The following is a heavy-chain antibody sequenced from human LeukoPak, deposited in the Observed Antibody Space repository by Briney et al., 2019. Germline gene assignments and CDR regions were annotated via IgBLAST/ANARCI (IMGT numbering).Heavy chain of an antibody. CDR1: GYTFTGYY. Sequence: WASVKVSCKASGYTFTGYYMHWVRQAPGQGLEWMGWINPNSGGTNYAQKFQGRVTMTRDTSISTAYMELSRLRSDDTAVYYCARGGASGTAMDHNWFDPWGQGTLVTVSS. CDR3: ARGGASGTAMDHNWFDP. J-gene: IGHJ5*02. D-gene: IGHD5-18*01. CDR2: INPNSGGT. V-gene: IGHV1-2*02.